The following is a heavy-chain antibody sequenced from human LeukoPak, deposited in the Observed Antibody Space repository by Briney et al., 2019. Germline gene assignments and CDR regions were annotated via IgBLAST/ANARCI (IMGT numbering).Heavy chain of an antibody. Sequence: TSETLSLTCTVSGGSISSGGYYWSWIRQHPGKGLEWIGYIYYSGSTNYNPSLKSRVTISIDTSKNQFSLKVSSVTAADTAVYYCARAHSSGWPHMFDPWGQGTLVTVPS. D-gene: IGHD6-19*01. V-gene: IGHV4-61*08. CDR2: IYYSGST. CDR3: ARAHSSGWPHMFDP. J-gene: IGHJ5*02. CDR1: GGSISSGGYY.